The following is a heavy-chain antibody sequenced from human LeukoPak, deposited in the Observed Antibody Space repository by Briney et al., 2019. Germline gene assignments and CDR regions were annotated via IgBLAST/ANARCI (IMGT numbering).Heavy chain of an antibody. CDR3: ARDGIREYQLLFDY. V-gene: IGHV1-69*13. CDR1: GGTFSSYA. J-gene: IGHJ4*02. Sequence: ASVKVSCKASGGTFSSYAISWVRQAPGQGLEWMGGIIPIFGTANYAQKFQGRGTITADESTSTAYMELSSLRSEDTAVYYCARDGIREYQLLFDYWGQGTLVTVSS. CDR2: IIPIFGTA. D-gene: IGHD2-2*01.